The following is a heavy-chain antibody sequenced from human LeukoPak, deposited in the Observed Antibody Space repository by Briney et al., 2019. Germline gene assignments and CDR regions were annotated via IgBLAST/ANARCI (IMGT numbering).Heavy chain of an antibody. Sequence: PSQTLSLTCTVSGGSITNLDYYWTWIRQPAGKRLEWIGRIYTSGGTNYNPSLKSRVTMSVDRSKNEISLHLASLTAADTALYYCAGRGSSSGTFDIWGPGTFVTVSS. D-gene: IGHD3-10*01. J-gene: IGHJ3*02. CDR3: AGRGSSSGTFDI. V-gene: IGHV4-61*02. CDR2: IYTSGGT. CDR1: GGSITNLDYY.